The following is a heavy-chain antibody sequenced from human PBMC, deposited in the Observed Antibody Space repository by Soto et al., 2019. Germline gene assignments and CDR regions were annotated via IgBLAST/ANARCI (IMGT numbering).Heavy chain of an antibody. CDR3: ARVGRAGKMDV. J-gene: IGHJ6*04. CDR1: GFTFSSYW. Sequence: GGSQRLSCAASGFTFSSYWMHWVRQAPGKGLVWVSRINSDGSSTSYADSVKGRFTISRDNAKNTLYLQMNSLRAEDTAVYYCARVGRAGKMDVWGKGTTVTVSS. D-gene: IGHD6-13*01. CDR2: INSDGSST. V-gene: IGHV3-74*01.